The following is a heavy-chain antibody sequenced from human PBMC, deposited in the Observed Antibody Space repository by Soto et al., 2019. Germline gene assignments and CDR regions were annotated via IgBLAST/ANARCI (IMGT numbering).Heavy chain of an antibody. CDR1: GFNFANYG. V-gene: IGHV3-30*18. D-gene: IGHD1-7*01. J-gene: IGHJ4*02. CDR2: ITYDGSNK. Sequence: PVGSLRLSCQASGFNFANYGMHWVRQAPGKGLEWVAVITYDGSNKYFADSVKGRFTISRDNSKNTLSLHLNTLKPEDTAVYHCAKDRVGGTFYTPLGFWGQGTLVTVSS. CDR3: AKDRVGGTFYTPLGF.